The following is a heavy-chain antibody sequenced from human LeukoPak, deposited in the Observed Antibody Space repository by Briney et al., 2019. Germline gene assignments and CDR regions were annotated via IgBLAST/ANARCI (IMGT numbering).Heavy chain of an antibody. V-gene: IGHV3-23*01. D-gene: IGHD3-9*01. Sequence: GPCLRLACAASGFTFSNYAMSWVRQAAGEWLEWVSAITGSGGNTNYADSVKGRFTISRDNSKNTVFLQMNSLRAEDTAVYYCAKWGDYDVLTGYYVSDYWGQGTLVTVSS. CDR3: AKWGDYDVLTGYYVSDY. J-gene: IGHJ4*02. CDR1: GFTFSNYA. CDR2: ITGSGGNT.